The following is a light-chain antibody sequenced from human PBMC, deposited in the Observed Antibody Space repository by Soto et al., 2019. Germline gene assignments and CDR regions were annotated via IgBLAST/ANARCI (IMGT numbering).Light chain of an antibody. CDR2: GAS. J-gene: IGKJ1*01. CDR3: LQHTYIWS. CDR1: QDVSND. V-gene: IGKV1-17*02. Sequence: DIPMYQSPSTLSASVGDRDTITCRASQDVSNDLGWFQQKPGKAPKRLIFGASNLESGVPSRFSGTGSGTEFILTITNLQPEDFATYYCLQHTYIWSFGQGTMVAIK.